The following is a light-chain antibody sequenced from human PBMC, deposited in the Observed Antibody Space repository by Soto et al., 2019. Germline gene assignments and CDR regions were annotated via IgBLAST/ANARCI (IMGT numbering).Light chain of an antibody. CDR1: SSDVGSYNT. V-gene: IGLV2-23*01. Sequence: QSALTQPASVSGSPGQSITISCTGNSSDVGSYNTVSWYQQHPGKAPKLMIFEDTERPSGVSHRFSASKSGNTAYLSISGLQAEDEAYYYCCSSAGDTLVVFGGGTKLTVL. J-gene: IGLJ2*01. CDR2: EDT. CDR3: CSSAGDTLVV.